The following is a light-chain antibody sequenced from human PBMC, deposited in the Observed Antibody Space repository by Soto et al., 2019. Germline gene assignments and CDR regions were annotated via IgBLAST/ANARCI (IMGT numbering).Light chain of an antibody. Sequence: ERVMAQSPATLSVSPGERVTLYCRASQSVSSNLAWYQQKPGQAPRLLIYGASTRATGIPARFSGSGSGTEFTLTISSLQSEDFAIYYCQQYDNWPPLTFGGGTKVEIK. J-gene: IGKJ4*01. CDR3: QQYDNWPPLT. CDR1: QSVSSN. CDR2: GAS. V-gene: IGKV3-15*01.